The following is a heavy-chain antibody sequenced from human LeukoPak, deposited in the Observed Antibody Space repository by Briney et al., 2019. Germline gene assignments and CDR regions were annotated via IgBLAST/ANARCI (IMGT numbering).Heavy chain of an antibody. D-gene: IGHD3-10*01. CDR1: GGPISNSY. CDR3: ARGMGSGSLDWFDP. Sequence: PSETLALTCTVSGGPISNSYWNWIRQPAGKGLECIGHIYTSGSTNYNPSLKSRVTISVDTSKNRFSLKLTSVTAADTAVYYCARGMGSGSLDWFDPWGQGTLVTVSS. J-gene: IGHJ5*02. CDR2: IYTSGST. V-gene: IGHV4-4*07.